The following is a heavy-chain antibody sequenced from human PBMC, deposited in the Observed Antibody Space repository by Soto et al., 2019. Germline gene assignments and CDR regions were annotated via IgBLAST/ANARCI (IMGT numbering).Heavy chain of an antibody. Sequence: WASVKVSCKASGYTFTSYGISWVRQAPGQGLGWMGWISAYNGNTNYAQKLQGRVTMTTDTSTSTAYMELRSLRSDDTAVYYCAGAYGGLNWFDPWGQGTLVTVSS. CDR3: AGAYGGLNWFDP. CDR1: GYTFTSYG. J-gene: IGHJ5*02. CDR2: ISAYNGNT. V-gene: IGHV1-18*01. D-gene: IGHD4-17*01.